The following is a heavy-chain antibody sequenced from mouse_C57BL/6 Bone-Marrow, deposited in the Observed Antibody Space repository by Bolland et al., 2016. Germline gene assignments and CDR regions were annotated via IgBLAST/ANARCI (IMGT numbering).Heavy chain of an antibody. CDR2: ISSGGDYI. CDR3: TRGREDY. Sequence: ISSGGDYIYYADTVKGRLTISRDNARNTLYLQMSSLKSEDTAMYYCTRGREDYWGQGTT. V-gene: IGHV5-9-1*02. J-gene: IGHJ2*01.